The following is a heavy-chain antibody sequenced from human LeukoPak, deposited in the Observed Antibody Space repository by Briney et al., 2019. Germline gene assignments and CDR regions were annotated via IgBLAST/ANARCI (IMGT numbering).Heavy chain of an antibody. J-gene: IGHJ4*02. Sequence: GESLKISCKGSGYSFTSYWIGWVRQMPGKGLKWMGIIYPGDSDTRYSPSFQGQVTISADKSISTAYPQWSSLKASDTAMYYCASTYYYDSSGYYFDYWGQGTLVTVSS. CDR2: IYPGDSDT. D-gene: IGHD3-22*01. CDR1: GYSFTSYW. CDR3: ASTYYYDSSGYYFDY. V-gene: IGHV5-51*01.